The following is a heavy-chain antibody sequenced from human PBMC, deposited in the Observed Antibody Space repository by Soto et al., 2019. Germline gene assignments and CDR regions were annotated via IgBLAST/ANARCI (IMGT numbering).Heavy chain of an antibody. J-gene: IGHJ4*02. CDR2: IYYSGST. Sequence: QLQLQESGPGLVKPSETLSLTCTVSGGSISSSSYYWGWIRQPPGKGLEWIGSIYYSGSTYYNPSLKSRVTISVDTSKNQFSLKLSSVTAADTAVYYCARLGCSGGSCYYFDSWGQGTLVTVSS. CDR3: ARLGCSGGSCYYFDS. V-gene: IGHV4-39*01. CDR1: GGSISSSSYY. D-gene: IGHD2-15*01.